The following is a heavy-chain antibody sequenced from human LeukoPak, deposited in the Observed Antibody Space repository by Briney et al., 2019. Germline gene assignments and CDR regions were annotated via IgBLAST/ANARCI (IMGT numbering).Heavy chain of an antibody. CDR1: GFTFSDYY. J-gene: IGHJ4*02. CDR3: AREDSSGWYYFDY. Sequence: GGSLRLSCAASGFTFSDYYMSWIRQAPGKGLEWVSSISSSSSYIYYADSVKGRFAISRDNAKNSLYLQMNSLRAEDTAVYYCAREDSSGWYYFDYWGQGTLVTVSS. CDR2: ISSSSSYI. D-gene: IGHD6-19*01. V-gene: IGHV3-11*06.